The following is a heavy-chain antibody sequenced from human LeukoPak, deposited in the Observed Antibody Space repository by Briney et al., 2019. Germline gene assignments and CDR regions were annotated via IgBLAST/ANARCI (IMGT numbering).Heavy chain of an antibody. J-gene: IGHJ4*02. D-gene: IGHD2-2*01. CDR1: GYTFTSDC. CDR3: ARVSGQLLSYSVY. Sequence: ASVKGSCKASGYTFTSDCFNWVRQAPGQGLEWMGWISAYDGNTNYAQKLQGRVTMTTDTSTSTAYMELRSLRSDDTAVYYCARVSGQLLSYSVYWGQGTLVTVSS. CDR2: ISAYDGNT. V-gene: IGHV1-18*01.